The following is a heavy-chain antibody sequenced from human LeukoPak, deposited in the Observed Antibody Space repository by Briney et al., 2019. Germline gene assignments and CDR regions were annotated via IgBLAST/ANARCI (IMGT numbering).Heavy chain of an antibody. CDR1: GFTFSRSW. D-gene: IGHD6-19*01. CDR2: IKEDGSEK. CDR3: ASSGWYSTPNWFDP. Sequence: GGSLRLSCAASGFTFSRSWMHWVRQAPGKGLEWVASIKEDGSEKYYVDSVKGRFTISRDNAKNSLYLQMNSLRAEDTAMYYCASSGWYSTPNWFDPWGQGTPVTVSS. J-gene: IGHJ5*02. V-gene: IGHV3-7*01.